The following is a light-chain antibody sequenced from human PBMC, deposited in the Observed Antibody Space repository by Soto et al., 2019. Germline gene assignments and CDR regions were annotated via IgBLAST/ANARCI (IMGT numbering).Light chain of an antibody. CDR1: QSVSSN. V-gene: IGKV3-15*01. Sequence: EIVMTQSPATLSVSPGERATLSCRASQSVSSNLSWYQQKPGQAPRLLIYGASTRATGIPARFSGSGSGTDFTLTISSLQSEDFAVYYCQQYNNWRTFGQGTKLEIK. CDR2: GAS. J-gene: IGKJ2*01. CDR3: QQYNNWRT.